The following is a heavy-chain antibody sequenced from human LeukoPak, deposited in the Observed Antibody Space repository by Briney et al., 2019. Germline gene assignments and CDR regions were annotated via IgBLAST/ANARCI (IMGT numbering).Heavy chain of an antibody. V-gene: IGHV1-69*06. J-gene: IGHJ4*02. D-gene: IGHD1-26*01. Sequence: ASVKVSCKASGGTFSSYAISWVRQAPGQGLEWMGGIIPIFGTANYAQKFQGRVTITADKSTSTAYMELSSLRSGDTAVYYCARDQLFGIVGAPGDYWGQGTLVTVSS. CDR3: ARDQLFGIVGAPGDY. CDR1: GGTFSSYA. CDR2: IIPIFGTA.